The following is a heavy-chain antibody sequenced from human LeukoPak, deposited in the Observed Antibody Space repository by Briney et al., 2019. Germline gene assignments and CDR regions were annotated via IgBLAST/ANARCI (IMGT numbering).Heavy chain of an antibody. CDR3: AKDPPRNYSSGWLNGLWDYYYMDV. J-gene: IGHJ6*03. D-gene: IGHD6-19*01. V-gene: IGHV3-30*02. CDR2: IRYDGSNK. CDR1: GFTFSSYG. Sequence: PGGSLRLSCAASGFTFSSYGMHWVRQAPGKGLEWVAFIRYDGSNKYYADSVKGRFTISRDNSKNTLYQQMNSLRAEDTAVYYCAKDPPRNYSSGWLNGLWDYYYMDVWGKGTTVTVSS.